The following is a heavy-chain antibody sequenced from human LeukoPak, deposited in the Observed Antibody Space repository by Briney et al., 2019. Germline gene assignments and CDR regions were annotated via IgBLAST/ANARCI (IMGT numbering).Heavy chain of an antibody. CDR1: GYIFTDYA. D-gene: IGHD3-10*01. Sequence: GASVKVSCKASGYIFTDYAIQWVRQAPGQGLEWMGWINAGNGKTKYSQKFQGRVTMTRNTSISTAYMELSSLRSEDTAVYYCARGRGSRRYNWFDPWGQGTLVTVSS. V-gene: IGHV1-3*01. CDR3: ARGRGSRRYNWFDP. CDR2: INAGNGKT. J-gene: IGHJ5*02.